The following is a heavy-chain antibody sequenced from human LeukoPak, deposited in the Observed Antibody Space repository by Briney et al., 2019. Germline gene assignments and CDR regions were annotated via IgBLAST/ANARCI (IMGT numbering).Heavy chain of an antibody. CDR2: ISSGATTM. J-gene: IGHJ4*02. V-gene: IGHV3-48*03. CDR1: GFMFRSFE. Sequence: GGSLRLSCAASGFMFRSFEMYWVRQAPGKGLEWIAYISSGATTMYYADSVRGRFTISRDDAKNSLFLQMNSLRAEDTAVYYCALLAVASDFDYWGQGALVTVSS. D-gene: IGHD6-19*01. CDR3: ALLAVASDFDY.